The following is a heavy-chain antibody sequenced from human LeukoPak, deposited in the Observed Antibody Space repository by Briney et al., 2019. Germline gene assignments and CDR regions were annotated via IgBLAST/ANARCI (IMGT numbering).Heavy chain of an antibody. D-gene: IGHD6-13*01. CDR3: ARDATAGNFDY. CDR2: IYYTGST. V-gene: IGHV4-59*12. J-gene: IGHJ4*02. CDR1: GGSMSSYY. Sequence: SETLSLTRTVSGGSMSSYYWSWIRQPPGKGLEYIGYIYYTGSTYYNPSLKSRVTISVDTSKRQFSLRLSSVSAADTAVYYCARDATAGNFDYWGQGTLVTVSS.